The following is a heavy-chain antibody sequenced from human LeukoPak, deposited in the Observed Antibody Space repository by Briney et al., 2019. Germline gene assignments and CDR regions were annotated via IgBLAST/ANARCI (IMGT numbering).Heavy chain of an antibody. J-gene: IGHJ4*02. CDR2: VSSSGSTM. V-gene: IGHV3-11*04. CDR3: ARWSARSFDY. CDR1: GFTFSDYY. Sequence: GGSLRLSCAASGFTFSDYYMSWIRQAPGKGLEWVSYVSSSGSTMFYAYSVKGQFTISRDNAKNSLYLQMNSLRAEDTAVYFCARWSARSFDYWGQGTLVTVSS. D-gene: IGHD3-3*01.